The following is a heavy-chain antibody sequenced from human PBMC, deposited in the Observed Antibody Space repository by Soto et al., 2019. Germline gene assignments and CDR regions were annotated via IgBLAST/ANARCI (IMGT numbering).Heavy chain of an antibody. CDR1: GFTFSSYL. Sequence: PWGFLRLSCAASGFTFSSYLMHLVRQAPGKGLVWVSRINSDGSSTSYADSVKGRFTIPRDNAKNTLYLQMNSLRAEDTAVYYCARAPWNYGFYYYMDVWGKGTTVTVSS. D-gene: IGHD1-7*01. CDR2: INSDGSST. V-gene: IGHV3-74*01. J-gene: IGHJ6*03. CDR3: ARAPWNYGFYYYMDV.